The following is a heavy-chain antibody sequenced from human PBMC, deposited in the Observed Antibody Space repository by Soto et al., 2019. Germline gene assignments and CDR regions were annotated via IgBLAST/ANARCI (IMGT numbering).Heavy chain of an antibody. CDR1: GFTFGTPG. Sequence: EVQVVEPGGAFVKPGGSLRLPFAAPGFTFGTPGLNWVRQPPGKGLGWVGRIRTKTYGETTDYAAPVKGRFTISRDDSRNTVFLEMNSLKTEDSAVYYCTTDKGFYGTSDYRDYWGQGTLVTVSS. D-gene: IGHD3-22*01. V-gene: IGHV3-15*02. CDR3: TTDKGFYGTSDYRDY. CDR2: IRTKTYGETT. J-gene: IGHJ4*02.